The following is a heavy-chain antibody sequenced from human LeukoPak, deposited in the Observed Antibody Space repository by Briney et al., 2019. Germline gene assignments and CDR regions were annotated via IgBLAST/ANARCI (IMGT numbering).Heavy chain of an antibody. D-gene: IGHD6-19*01. CDR1: GFTLGDSA. V-gene: IGHV3-73*01. CDR3: TRHLPGLNQYYFYMDV. Sequence: GGSLKLSCAASGFTLGDSAVHGVRESSGKGLDSIDRIRSKADNSATAYVATVEGSSTLSRDDSKNTAYLHMNNLQTEDTALYYCTRHLPGLNQYYFYMDVWGKGTTVTVSS. J-gene: IGHJ6*03. CDR2: IRSKADNSAT.